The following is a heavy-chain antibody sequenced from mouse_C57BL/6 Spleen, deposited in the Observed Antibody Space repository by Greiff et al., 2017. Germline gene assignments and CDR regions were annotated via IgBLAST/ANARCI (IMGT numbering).Heavy chain of an antibody. CDR1: GYTFTSYW. D-gene: IGHD1-1*01. Sequence: QVQLQQPGAELVKPGASVKLSCKASGYTFTSYWMQWVKQRPGQGLAWIGEIDPSDSYTNYNQKFKGKATLTVDTSSSTAYMQLSSLTSEDSAVYYCARGGLYYGSSYEDYWGQGTTLTVSS. J-gene: IGHJ2*01. CDR3: ARGGLYYGSSYEDY. V-gene: IGHV1-50*01. CDR2: IDPSDSYT.